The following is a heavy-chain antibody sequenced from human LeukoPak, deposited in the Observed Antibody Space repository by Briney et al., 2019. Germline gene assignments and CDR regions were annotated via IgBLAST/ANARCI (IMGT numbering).Heavy chain of an antibody. V-gene: IGHV4-34*01. CDR2: INHSGST. CDR3: ARAPRVPGEIPLYYYSYMDV. Sequence: PSETLSLTCAVYGGSFSGYYWSWIRQPPGKGLEWIGEINHSGSTNYNPSLKSRVTISVDTSKNQFSLKLSSVTAADTAVYYCARAPRVPGEIPLYYYSYMDVWGKGTTVTISS. D-gene: IGHD3-10*01. CDR1: GGSFSGYY. J-gene: IGHJ6*03.